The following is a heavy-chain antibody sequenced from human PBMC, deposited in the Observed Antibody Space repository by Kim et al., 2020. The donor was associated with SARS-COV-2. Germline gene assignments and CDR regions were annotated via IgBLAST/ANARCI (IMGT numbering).Heavy chain of an antibody. CDR1: GFTVRSNY. Sequence: GGSLRLSCAASGFTVRSNYMSWVRQAPGEGLEWVSLIYSGGSTYYADSVKGRFTISRDNSKNTLYLQMNSLRAEDTAVYYCAREDYRGSTYYYYMDVWG. CDR2: IYSGGST. CDR3: AREDYRGSTYYYYMDV. V-gene: IGHV3-66*01. D-gene: IGHD4-4*01. J-gene: IGHJ6*03.